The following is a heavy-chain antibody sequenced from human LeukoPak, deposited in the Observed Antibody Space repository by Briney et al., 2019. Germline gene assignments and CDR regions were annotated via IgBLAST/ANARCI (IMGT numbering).Heavy chain of an antibody. CDR3: AREGGYGGSHFDY. Sequence: GGSLRLSCAASGFIVSHNYMTWVRQAPGKGLEWISVIYIDGTTYYADSVKGRFTISRDQANNTLYLQMNSLRAEDTAVYYCAREGGYGGSHFDYWGQGTLVTVSS. J-gene: IGHJ4*02. D-gene: IGHD4-23*01. V-gene: IGHV3-53*01. CDR1: GFIVSHNY. CDR2: IYIDGTT.